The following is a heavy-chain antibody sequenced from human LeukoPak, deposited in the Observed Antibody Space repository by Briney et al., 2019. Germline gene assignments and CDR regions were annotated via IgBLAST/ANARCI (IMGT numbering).Heavy chain of an antibody. CDR3: ARMWEARQSYDAFDI. CDR2: ISAYNGNT. D-gene: IGHD1-26*01. J-gene: IGHJ3*02. CDR1: GYTFTSYG. Sequence: ASVKVSCKASGYTFTSYGISWVRQAPGQGLEWMGWISAYNGNTNYAQKLQGRVTMTTDTSTSTAYMELRSLRSDDTAVYYCARMWEARQSYDAFDIWGQGTMVTVSS. V-gene: IGHV1-18*01.